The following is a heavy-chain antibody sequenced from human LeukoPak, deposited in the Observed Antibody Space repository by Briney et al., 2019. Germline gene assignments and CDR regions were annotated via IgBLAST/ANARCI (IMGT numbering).Heavy chain of an antibody. Sequence: PGGSLRLSCAASGFTFSDYYMSWIRQAPGKGLEWVSYISSSGSTIYYADSVKGRFTISRDNAKNSLYLQMNSLRAEDTAVYYCARDKRMGSDAFDIWGQGTMVTVPS. J-gene: IGHJ3*02. CDR2: ISSSGSTI. CDR1: GFTFSDYY. V-gene: IGHV3-11*04. CDR3: ARDKRMGSDAFDI. D-gene: IGHD2-8*01.